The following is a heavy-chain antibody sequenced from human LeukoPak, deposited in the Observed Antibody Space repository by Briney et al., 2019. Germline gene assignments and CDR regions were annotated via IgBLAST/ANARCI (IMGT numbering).Heavy chain of an antibody. CDR1: GGSISSYY. Sequence: SETLSLTCTVSGGSISSYYWSWIRQPPGKGLEWIGYIYYSGSTNYNPSFKSRVTISVDTSKNQFSLKLSSVTAADTAVYYCARATTYYFDYWGQGTLVTVSS. J-gene: IGHJ4*02. V-gene: IGHV4-59*01. D-gene: IGHD1-14*01. CDR2: IYYSGST. CDR3: ARATTYYFDY.